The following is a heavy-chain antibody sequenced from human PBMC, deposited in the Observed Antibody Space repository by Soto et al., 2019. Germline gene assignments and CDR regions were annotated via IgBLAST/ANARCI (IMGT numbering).Heavy chain of an antibody. CDR3: TLCATAGYFDL. CDR1: GGSISDYY. Sequence: SETLSLTCNVSGGSISDYYWCWIRQPAGKGLEWIGRLYASGTTDYNPSLRSRVTMSVNTSKNHFSLRLNSVTAADTAVYYCTLCATAGYFDLWGRGTLVTVSS. V-gene: IGHV4-4*07. CDR2: LYASGTT. J-gene: IGHJ2*01.